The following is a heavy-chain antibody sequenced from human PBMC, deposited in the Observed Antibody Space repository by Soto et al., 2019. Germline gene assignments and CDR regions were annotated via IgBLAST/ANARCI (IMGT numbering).Heavy chain of an antibody. CDR2: IIPIFGTA. CDR3: ARARRIVVVTAPFDY. Sequence: SVKVSCKASGYTFTSYGISWVRQAPGQGLEWMGGIIPIFGTANYAQKFQGRVTITADESTSTAYMELSSLRSEDTAVYYCARARRIVVVTAPFDYWGQGTLVTVSS. V-gene: IGHV1-69*13. J-gene: IGHJ4*02. CDR1: GYTFTSYG. D-gene: IGHD2-21*02.